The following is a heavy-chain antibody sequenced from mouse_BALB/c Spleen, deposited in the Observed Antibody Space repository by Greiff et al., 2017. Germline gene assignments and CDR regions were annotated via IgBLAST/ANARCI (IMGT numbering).Heavy chain of an antibody. CDR1: GYTFTSYW. J-gene: IGHJ4*01. V-gene: IGHV1-7*01. CDR3: AVITTDAMDY. D-gene: IGHD1-1*01. Sequence: VQLQQSGAELAKPGASVKMSCKASGYTFTSYWMHWVKQRPGQGLEWIGYINPSTGYTEYNQKFKDKATLTADKSSSTAYMQLSSLTSEDSAVYYCAVITTDAMDYWGQGTSVTVAA. CDR2: INPSTGYT.